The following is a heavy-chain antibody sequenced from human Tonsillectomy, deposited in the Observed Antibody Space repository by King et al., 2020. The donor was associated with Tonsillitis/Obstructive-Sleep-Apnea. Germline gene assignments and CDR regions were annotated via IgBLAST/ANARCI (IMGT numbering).Heavy chain of an antibody. CDR2: ISGSGGST. J-gene: IGHJ6*02. CDR3: AKDRGNWNYYYYGMDV. Sequence: VQLVESGGGLVQPGGSLRLSCAASGFTFSSYAMSWVRQAPGKGLEWVSAISGSGGSTYYADSVKGRFTISGDNSKNTLYLQMNSLRAEDTAVYYCAKDRGNWNYYYYGMDVWGQGTTVTVSS. CDR1: GFTFSSYA. D-gene: IGHD1-20*01. V-gene: IGHV3-23*04.